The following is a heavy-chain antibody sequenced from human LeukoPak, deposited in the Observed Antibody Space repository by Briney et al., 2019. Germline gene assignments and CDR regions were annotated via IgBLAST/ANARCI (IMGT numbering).Heavy chain of an antibody. CDR1: GDSVSSNTAA. CDR2: TYYRSKWYN. Sequence: RSQTLSLTCGISGDSVSSNTAAWNWIRQSPSRGLEWLGRTYYRSKWYNNYAVSVKSRITINSDSSKNQFSLQLNSVTPEDTAVYYCARDPELDDAFDIWGQGTMVTVSS. D-gene: IGHD1-14*01. J-gene: IGHJ3*02. V-gene: IGHV6-1*01. CDR3: ARDPELDDAFDI.